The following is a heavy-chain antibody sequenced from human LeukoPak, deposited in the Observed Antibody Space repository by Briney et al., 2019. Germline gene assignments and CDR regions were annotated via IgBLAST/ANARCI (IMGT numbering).Heavy chain of an antibody. V-gene: IGHV3-11*04. CDR3: AKEWSAFDI. D-gene: IGHD2-15*01. J-gene: IGHJ3*02. CDR1: GLTVTDYY. CDR2: IGGSASNI. Sequence: GGSLRLSCAASGLTVTDYYMHWIRQAPGKGLEWVSFIGGSASNIYYADSVKGRFTISRDNAKNSLYLQMNSLRAEDTAVYYCAKEWSAFDIWGQGTKVTVSS.